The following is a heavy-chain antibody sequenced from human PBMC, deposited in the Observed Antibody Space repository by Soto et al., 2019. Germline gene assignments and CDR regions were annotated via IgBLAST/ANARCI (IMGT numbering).Heavy chain of an antibody. J-gene: IGHJ4*02. CDR3: ARDTYYYGSGHDY. D-gene: IGHD3-10*01. Sequence: GGSLRLSCAASGFTFSSYSMNWVRQAPGKGLEWVSYISSSSSTIYYADSVKGRFTISRDNAKNSLYLQMNSLRAEDTAVYYCARDTYYYGSGHDYWGQGTLVTVSS. CDR2: ISSSSSTI. V-gene: IGHV3-48*01. CDR1: GFTFSSYS.